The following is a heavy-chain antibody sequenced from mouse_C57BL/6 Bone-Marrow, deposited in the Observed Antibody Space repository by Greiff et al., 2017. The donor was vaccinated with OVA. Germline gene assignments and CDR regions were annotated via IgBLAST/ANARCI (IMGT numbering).Heavy chain of an antibody. CDR1: GFSFNTYA. J-gene: IGHJ4*01. Sequence: EVQVVESGGGLVQPKGSLKLSCAASGFSFNTYAMNWVRQAPGKGLEWVARIRSKSNNYATYYADSVKDRFTISRDDSESMLYLQMNNLKTEDTAMYYCVRNYGSSFYAMDYWGQGTSVTVSS. D-gene: IGHD1-1*01. CDR2: IRSKSNNYAT. CDR3: VRNYGSSFYAMDY. V-gene: IGHV10-1*01.